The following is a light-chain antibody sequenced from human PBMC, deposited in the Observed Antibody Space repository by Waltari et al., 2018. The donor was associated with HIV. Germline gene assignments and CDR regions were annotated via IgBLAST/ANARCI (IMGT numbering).Light chain of an antibody. J-gene: IGKJ4*01. CDR2: GTS. CDR1: QSVSSSH. V-gene: IGKV3-20*01. CDR3: QQYGSSAPLT. Sequence: EIVLTQSTGALSLSPGERATLSCRASQSVSSSHLAWYQQRPGQAPRLLMYGTSSRATGIPDRFSGSGSGTDFTLTISRLEPEDFAVYYCQQYGSSAPLTFGGGTKVEIK.